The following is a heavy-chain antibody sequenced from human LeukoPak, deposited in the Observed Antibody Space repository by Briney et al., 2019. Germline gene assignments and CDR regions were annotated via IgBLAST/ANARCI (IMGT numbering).Heavy chain of an antibody. D-gene: IGHD3-3*01. CDR2: INPNSGGT. CDR1: GYTFTGYY. V-gene: IGHV1-2*02. Sequence: ASVKVSCKASGYTFTGYYMHWVRQAPGQGLKWMGWINPNSGGTNYAQKFQGRVTMTRDTSISSAYMELSRLRSDDTAVYYCARAYDFWSGLPGDWFDPWGQGTLVTVSS. CDR3: ARAYDFWSGLPGDWFDP. J-gene: IGHJ5*02.